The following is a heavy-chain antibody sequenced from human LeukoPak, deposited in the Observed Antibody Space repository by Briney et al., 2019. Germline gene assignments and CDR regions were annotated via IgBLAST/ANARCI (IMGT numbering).Heavy chain of an antibody. D-gene: IGHD3-10*01. CDR2: INPNSGGT. CDR1: GYTFTGYY. J-gene: IGHJ5*02. CDR3: ARDLMGFGETNWFDP. Sequence: GASVKVSCKASGYTFTGYYMHWVRQAPGQGLEWMGWINPNSGGTNYAQKFQGRVTMTRDTSISTAYMELSRLRSDDTAVCYCARDLMGFGETNWFDPWGQGTLVTVSS. V-gene: IGHV1-2*02.